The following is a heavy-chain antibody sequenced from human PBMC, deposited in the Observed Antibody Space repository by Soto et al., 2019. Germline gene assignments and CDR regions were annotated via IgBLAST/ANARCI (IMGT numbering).Heavy chain of an antibody. D-gene: IGHD6-6*01. CDR3: STGPVPNHYYFSDRVV. Sequence: PGVSLILSCAASGFRFSNAWMSWVRQAPGKSLEWVGRIKTKSDGGTPHYAAPVEGRCTISRDDSRNTLYLQITSLNMDDTAVYYFSTGPVPNHYYFSDRVVGGKGPSVPVSS. CDR2: IKTKSDGGTP. J-gene: IGHJ6*04. CDR1: GFRFSNAW. V-gene: IGHV3-15*01.